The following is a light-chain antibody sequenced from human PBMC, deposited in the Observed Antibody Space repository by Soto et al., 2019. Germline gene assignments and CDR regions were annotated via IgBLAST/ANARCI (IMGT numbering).Light chain of an antibody. Sequence: QSALTQPASVSGSPGQSITISCTGTSSDVGSYNLVSWYQQHPGKAPKLMIYEVSKRPSGVSNRFSGSKSGNTASLTISGLQADDEADYYCCSYAGSSSWVFGGGPKLTVL. CDR1: SSDVGSYNL. J-gene: IGLJ3*02. CDR3: CSYAGSSSWV. CDR2: EVS. V-gene: IGLV2-23*02.